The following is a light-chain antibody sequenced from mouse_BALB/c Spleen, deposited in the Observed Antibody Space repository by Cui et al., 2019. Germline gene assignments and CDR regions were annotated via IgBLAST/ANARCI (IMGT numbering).Light chain of an antibody. J-gene: IGKJ4*01. CDR2: VTS. CDR1: SSVSY. V-gene: IGKV4-59*01. CDR3: EQWSSNPPT. Sequence: QIVLTQSPAIMSASPGDKVTMTCSARSSVSYMHWYQQKSGASPKRWIYVTSTLGSAVPGRFSGSASGTSYSLTISGVEAVDAATYYFEQWSSNPPTFGSGTRLEIK.